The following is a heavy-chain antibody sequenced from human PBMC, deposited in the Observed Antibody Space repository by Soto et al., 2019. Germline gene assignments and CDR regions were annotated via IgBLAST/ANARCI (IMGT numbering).Heavy chain of an antibody. J-gene: IGHJ5*02. Sequence: GVSLRLSCAASGFTFSSYAMSWVRQAPGKGLEWVSAISGSGGSTYYADSVKGRFTISRDNSKNTLYLQMNSLRAEDTAVYYCAKDQPEITYYDFWGIDPWGQGTLVTVSS. D-gene: IGHD3-3*01. CDR2: ISGSGGST. V-gene: IGHV3-23*01. CDR1: GFTFSSYA. CDR3: AKDQPEITYYDFWGIDP.